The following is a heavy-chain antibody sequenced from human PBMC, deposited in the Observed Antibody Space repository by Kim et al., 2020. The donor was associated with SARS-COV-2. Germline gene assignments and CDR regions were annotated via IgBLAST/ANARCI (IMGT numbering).Heavy chain of an antibody. V-gene: IGHV3-30-3*01. D-gene: IGHD6-19*01. CDR1: GFTFSSYA. Sequence: GGSLRLSCAASGFTFSSYAMHWVRQAPGKGLEWVAVISYDGSNKYYADSVKGRFTISRDNSKNTLYLQMNSLRAEDTAVYYCARGIAVAHYVDYWGQGTL. CDR2: ISYDGSNK. J-gene: IGHJ4*02. CDR3: ARGIAVAHYVDY.